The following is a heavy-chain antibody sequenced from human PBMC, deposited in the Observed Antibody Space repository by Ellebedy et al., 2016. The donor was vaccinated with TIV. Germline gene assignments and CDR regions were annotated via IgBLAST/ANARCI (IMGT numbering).Heavy chain of an antibody. J-gene: IGHJ4*02. Sequence: SETLSLTXTVSGGSISSSSYYWGWIRRPPGKGLEWIGSIYYSGNTYYNPSLKSRVTISIDTSKNQFSLRLSSVTAADTAIYRCARRKVTIPRADAYFDYWGQGILVTVSS. CDR1: GGSISSSSYY. V-gene: IGHV4-39*01. CDR3: ARRKVTIPRADAYFDY. D-gene: IGHD3-3*01. CDR2: IYYSGNT.